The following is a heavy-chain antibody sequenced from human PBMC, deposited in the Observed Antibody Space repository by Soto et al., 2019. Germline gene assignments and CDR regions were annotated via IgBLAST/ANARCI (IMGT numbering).Heavy chain of an antibody. J-gene: IGHJ5*02. CDR3: AKDQIARGGPWCKWFDT. Sequence: QVQLVEAGGGVVQPGRSLRLSCAASGFTFSSFGIHWVRQAPGKGLEWGAVISYDGRNEYYADSVKGRFTISKDYTKNTLYLQMNSLRAEETAVYYCAKDQIARGGPWCKWFDTWGQGTRVTVSP. CDR1: GFTFSSFG. CDR2: ISYDGRNE. V-gene: IGHV3-30*18. D-gene: IGHD2-15*01.